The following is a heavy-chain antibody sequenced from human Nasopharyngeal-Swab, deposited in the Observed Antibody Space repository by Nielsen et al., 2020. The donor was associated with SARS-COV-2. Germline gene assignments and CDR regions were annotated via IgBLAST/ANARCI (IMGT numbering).Heavy chain of an antibody. CDR2: IYYSGST. Sequence: SETLSLTCTVSGGSISSYYWSWIRQPPGKGLEWIGYIYYSGSTNYNPSLKSRVPISVDTSKNQFSLKLSSVTAADTAVYYCASDSGYSSPDAFDIWGQGTMVTVSS. V-gene: IGHV4-59*01. D-gene: IGHD6-13*01. CDR3: ASDSGYSSPDAFDI. CDR1: GGSISSYY. J-gene: IGHJ3*02.